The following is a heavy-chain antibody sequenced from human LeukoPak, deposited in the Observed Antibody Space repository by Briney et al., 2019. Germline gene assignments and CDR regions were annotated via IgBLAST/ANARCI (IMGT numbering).Heavy chain of an antibody. V-gene: IGHV4-59*01. Sequence: SSETLSLTCTVSGGSISSYYWSWIRQPPGKGLEWIGYIYYSGSTNYNPSLKSRVTISVDTSKNQFSLKLSSVTAADTAVYYCARANGSGSYSTRWFDPWGQGTLVTVSS. CDR3: ARANGSGSYSTRWFDP. D-gene: IGHD3-10*01. CDR1: GGSISSYY. J-gene: IGHJ5*02. CDR2: IYYSGST.